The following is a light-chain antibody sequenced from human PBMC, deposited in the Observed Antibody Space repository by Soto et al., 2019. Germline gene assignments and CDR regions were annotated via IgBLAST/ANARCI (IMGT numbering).Light chain of an antibody. CDR2: AAS. CDR3: QQANSFPVT. CDR1: QGISSW. V-gene: IGKV1-12*01. J-gene: IGKJ3*01. Sequence: DIQMTQSPASVSSSVGDRVTITCRASQGISSWLVWYQQKPGKAPKLLLYAASSLQSGVPSRCSGSGAGTDFTLTISSLQPEDFATYYCQQANSFPVTFGPGTKVEIK.